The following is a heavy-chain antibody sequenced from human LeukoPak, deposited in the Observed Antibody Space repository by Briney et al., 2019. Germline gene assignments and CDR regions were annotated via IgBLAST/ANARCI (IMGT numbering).Heavy chain of an antibody. J-gene: IGHJ4*02. CDR3: ASDEVAWKYYDSSGSILDY. CDR1: GGSISSSSYY. CDR2: IYYSGST. D-gene: IGHD3-22*01. V-gene: IGHV4-39*01. Sequence: TSSETLSLTCTVSGGSISSSSYYWGWIRQPPGKGLEWIGSIYYSGSTYYNPSLKSRVTISVDTSKNQFSLKLSSATAADTAVYYCASDEVAWKYYDSSGSILDYWGQGTLVTVSS.